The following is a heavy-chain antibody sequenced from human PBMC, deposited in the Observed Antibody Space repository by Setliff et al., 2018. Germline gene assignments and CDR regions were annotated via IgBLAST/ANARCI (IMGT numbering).Heavy chain of an antibody. CDR3: AKDRVMYSSGWSLFDY. CDR2: ISGSGAGT. J-gene: IGHJ4*02. V-gene: IGHV3-23*01. CDR1: GFTFSSYA. Sequence: PGGSLRLSCAASGFTFSSYAMSWVRQAPGKGLEWVSAISGSGAGTYYADSVKGRFTISRDNSKNTLYLQMNSLRAEDTAVYNCAKDRVMYSSGWSLFDYWGQGTLVTVSS. D-gene: IGHD6-19*01.